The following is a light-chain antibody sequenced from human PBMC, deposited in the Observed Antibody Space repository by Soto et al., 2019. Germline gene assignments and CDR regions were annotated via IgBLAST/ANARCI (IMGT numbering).Light chain of an antibody. CDR2: SNN. Sequence: QPVLTQQPSASGTPGQRVTISCSGSSSSIGSNAVNWYQQLPGTAPKLLIYSNNQRPSGVPDRFSGSKSGTSACLAISGLQSEDEADYYCAASDDSLNGVVFGGGTQRTVL. CDR3: AASDDSLNGVV. CDR1: SSSIGSNA. J-gene: IGLJ3*02. V-gene: IGLV1-44*01.